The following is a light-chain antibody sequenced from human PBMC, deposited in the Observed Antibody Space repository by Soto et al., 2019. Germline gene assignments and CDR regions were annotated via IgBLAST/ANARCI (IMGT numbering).Light chain of an antibody. J-gene: IGKJ1*01. V-gene: IGKV1-39*01. Sequence: DIQMTQSPSSLSASVGDRVTITCRASQSISSYLNWYQQKPGKAPKLLIYAASSLQSGVPSRFSGSGSGTDFTLTISSLQPEDFATYYCQQSYSTYPFGQGTKVDI. CDR1: QSISSY. CDR2: AAS. CDR3: QQSYSTYP.